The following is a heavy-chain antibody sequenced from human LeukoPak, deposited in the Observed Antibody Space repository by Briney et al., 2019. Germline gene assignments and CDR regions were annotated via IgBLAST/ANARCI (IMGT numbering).Heavy chain of an antibody. CDR3: ARDWLRLGY. CDR1: GFTVSSYE. CDR2: ISSSGSVK. D-gene: IGHD5-12*01. J-gene: IGHJ4*02. V-gene: IGHV3-48*03. Sequence: PGGSLRLSCAASGFTVSSYEMNWVRQAPGKGPEWASYISSSGSVKFYADSVKGRFTISRDNAKNSLHLQMNSLRAEDTAVYYCARDWLRLGYWGQGTLVTVSS.